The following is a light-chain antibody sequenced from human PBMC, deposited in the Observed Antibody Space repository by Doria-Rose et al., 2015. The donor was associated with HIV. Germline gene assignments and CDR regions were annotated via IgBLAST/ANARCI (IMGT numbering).Light chain of an antibody. J-gene: IGKJ1*01. Sequence: TQSPFTLSASVGDRVTITCRASQSISSWLAWYQQQPGKATKLLIYKASSLESGVPSRFNGSGSGTEFTLTISSLQPDDFATYYCQQYKSYRTFGQGTKVEIK. CDR3: QQYKSYRT. CDR2: KAS. V-gene: IGKV1-5*03. CDR1: QSISSW.